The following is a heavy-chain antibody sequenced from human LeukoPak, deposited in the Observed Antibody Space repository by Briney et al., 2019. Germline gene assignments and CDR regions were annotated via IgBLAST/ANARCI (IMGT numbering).Heavy chain of an antibody. CDR3: AALPGIAAARAWFDP. CDR1: GFTFSSYS. V-gene: IGHV3-23*01. J-gene: IGHJ5*02. Sequence: GRSLRLSCAASGFTFSSYSMSWVRQAPGKGLEWVSVISGSGGTTYDADSAKGRFTISRDNSKNTLYLQMNSRRAEDTAVYYCAALPGIAAARAWFDPWGQGTLVTVSS. CDR2: ISGSGGTT. D-gene: IGHD6-13*01.